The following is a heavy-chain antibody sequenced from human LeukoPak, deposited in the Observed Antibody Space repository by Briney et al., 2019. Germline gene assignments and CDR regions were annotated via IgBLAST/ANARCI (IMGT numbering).Heavy chain of an antibody. CDR1: GFTFSSYW. V-gene: IGHV3-74*01. CDR3: GALGQQLIP. Sequence: GGSLRLSCAASGFTFSSYWMHWVRQAPGKGLVWVSRVNSDGSSTSYADFVKGRFTISRDNAKNTLYLQMNSLRAEDTAVYYCGALGQQLIPWGQGTLVTVSS. D-gene: IGHD6-13*01. CDR2: VNSDGSST. J-gene: IGHJ4*02.